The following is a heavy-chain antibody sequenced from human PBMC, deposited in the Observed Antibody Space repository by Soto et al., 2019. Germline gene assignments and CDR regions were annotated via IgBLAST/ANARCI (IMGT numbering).Heavy chain of an antibody. CDR2: IYYSGST. D-gene: IGHD4-17*01. J-gene: IGHJ5*02. CDR3: ARPLSTVVNWFDP. Sequence: SETLSLTCTVSGGSISSSSYYWGWIRQPPGKGLEWIGSIYYSGSTYYNPSLKSRVTISVDTSKNQFSLKLSSVTAADTAVYYCARPLSTVVNWFDPWGQGTLVTVSS. V-gene: IGHV4-39*01. CDR1: GGSISSSSYY.